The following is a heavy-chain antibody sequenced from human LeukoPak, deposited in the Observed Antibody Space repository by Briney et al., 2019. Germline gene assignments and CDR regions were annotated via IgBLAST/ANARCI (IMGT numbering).Heavy chain of an antibody. J-gene: IGHJ3*02. V-gene: IGHV1-69*05. D-gene: IGHD6-13*01. CDR3: AREVAAAGTRAFDI. CDR1: GGTFSSYA. Sequence: SVKVSCKASGGTFSSYAISWVRQAPGQGLEWMGRIIPIFGTANYAQKFQGRFTFTTDESTSTAYMELSSLRSEDTAVYYCAREVAAAGTRAFDIWGQGTMVTVSS. CDR2: IIPIFGTA.